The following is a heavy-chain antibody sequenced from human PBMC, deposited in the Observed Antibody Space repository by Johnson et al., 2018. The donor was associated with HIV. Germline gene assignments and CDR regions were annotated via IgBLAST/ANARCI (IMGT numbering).Heavy chain of an antibody. CDR1: GFSFSSYA. CDR3: ARSQYSGRTGGAFDI. CDR2: ISYDGSNK. J-gene: IGHJ3*02. D-gene: IGHD1-26*01. Sequence: QVQLVESGGGVVQPGGALRLSCAASGFSFSSYAMHWVRQAPGKGLEWVAVISYDGSNKYYADYVKGRFTISRDNSTNTLYLQMNSLRAEDTAVYYCARSQYSGRTGGAFDIWGQGTMVTVSS. V-gene: IGHV3-30*04.